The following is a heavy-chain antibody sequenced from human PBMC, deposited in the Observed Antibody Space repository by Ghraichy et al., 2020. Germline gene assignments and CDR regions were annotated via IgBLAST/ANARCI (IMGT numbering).Heavy chain of an antibody. Sequence: GESLNISCAASGFTFSTYGIHWVRQAPGKGLEWVALVASDGRKNHYADSVKGRFTVSRDNSENTVYLQVNSLRVEDTAVYFCARDGSGWCPDYWGQGTLVTVSS. V-gene: IGHV3-33*05. CDR2: VASDGRKN. CDR3: ARDGSGWCPDY. J-gene: IGHJ4*02. D-gene: IGHD6-19*01. CDR1: GFTFSTYG.